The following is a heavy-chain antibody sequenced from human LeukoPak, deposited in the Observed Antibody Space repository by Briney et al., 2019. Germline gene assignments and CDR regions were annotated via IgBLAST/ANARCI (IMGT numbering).Heavy chain of an antibody. J-gene: IGHJ1*01. Sequence: ASVKVSCKVSGYTLTELSMHWVRQAPGKGLEWMGGFDPEDGETIYAQKFQGRVTMTEDTSTDTAYMELSSLRSEDTAVYYCASYCSGGSCYSGYFQHWGQGTLVTVSS. CDR1: GYTLTELS. V-gene: IGHV1-24*01. D-gene: IGHD2-15*01. CDR3: ASYCSGGSCYSGYFQH. CDR2: FDPEDGET.